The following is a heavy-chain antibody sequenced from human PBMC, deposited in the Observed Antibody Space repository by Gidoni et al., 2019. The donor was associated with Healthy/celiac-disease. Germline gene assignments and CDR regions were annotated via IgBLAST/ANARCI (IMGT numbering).Heavy chain of an antibody. CDR3: ARQPTDNYSSGFPGDNWFDP. CDR1: GGSISSSSYY. Sequence: QLQLQESGPGLVKPSEPLSLTCTVSGGSISSSSYYWGWIRQPPGKGLEWIGSIYYSGSTYYNPSLKSRVTISVDTSKNQFSLKLSSVTAADTTVYYCARQPTDNYSSGFPGDNWFDPWGQGTLVTVSS. CDR2: IYYSGST. J-gene: IGHJ5*02. D-gene: IGHD6-19*01. V-gene: IGHV4-39*01.